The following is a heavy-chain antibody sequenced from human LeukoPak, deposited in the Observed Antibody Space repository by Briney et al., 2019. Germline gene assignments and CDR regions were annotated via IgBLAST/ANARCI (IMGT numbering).Heavy chain of an antibody. CDR2: IRQDGNEK. Sequence: GGSLRLSCAASGFTFSNYWMSWLRQAPGKGLEWVANIRQDGNEKYYVDSVKGRFTIFRDNAQNSLYLQLNSLRAEDTAVYYCARDLSGPSLYWGQGTLVTVSS. CDR1: GFTFSNYW. V-gene: IGHV3-7*01. CDR3: ARDLSGPSLY. D-gene: IGHD2-15*01. J-gene: IGHJ4*02.